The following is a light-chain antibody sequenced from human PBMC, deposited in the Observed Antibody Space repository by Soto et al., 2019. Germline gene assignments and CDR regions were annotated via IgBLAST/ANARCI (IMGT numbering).Light chain of an antibody. J-gene: IGKJ2*01. V-gene: IGKV1-39*01. Sequence: DIQMTQSPSSLSASVGDRVTITCQASQDISNYLNWYQQKPGKAPKLLIYDASSLQSGVPSRFSGSGSRTDFTLTISSLQPEDFATYYWQQSYSFPDTFGQGTKVDIK. CDR3: QQSYSFPDT. CDR1: QDISNY. CDR2: DAS.